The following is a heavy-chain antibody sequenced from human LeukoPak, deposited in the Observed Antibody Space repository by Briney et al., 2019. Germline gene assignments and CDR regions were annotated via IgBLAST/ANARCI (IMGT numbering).Heavy chain of an antibody. V-gene: IGHV4-34*01. J-gene: IGHJ3*02. CDR1: GGSFSGYY. Sequence: SETLSLTCAVYGGSFSGYYWSWIRQPPGKGLEWIGEINHSGSTNYNPSLKSRVTISVDTSKNQFSLKLSSVTAADTAVYYCARAGGWFGESEPDAFDIWGQGTMVTVSS. D-gene: IGHD3-10*01. CDR3: ARAGGWFGESEPDAFDI. CDR2: INHSGST.